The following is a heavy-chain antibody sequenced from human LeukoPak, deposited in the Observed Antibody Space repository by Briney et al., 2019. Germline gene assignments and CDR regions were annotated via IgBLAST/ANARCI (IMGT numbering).Heavy chain of an antibody. V-gene: IGHV1-2*04. J-gene: IGHJ5*02. CDR1: GYTFTGYY. D-gene: IGHD6-19*01. Sequence: ASVKVSCKASGYTFTGYYMHWVRQAPGQGLEWMGWINPNSGGTNYAQKFQGWVTMTRDTPISTAYMELSRLRSDDTAVYYCARGYSSGWYVHGPFDPWGQGTLVTVSS. CDR2: INPNSGGT. CDR3: ARGYSSGWYVHGPFDP.